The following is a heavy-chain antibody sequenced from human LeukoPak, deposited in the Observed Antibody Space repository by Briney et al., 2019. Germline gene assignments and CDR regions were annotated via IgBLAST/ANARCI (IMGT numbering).Heavy chain of an antibody. CDR1: GFTFSSYG. CDR3: ARDFGDYYDSSGYLDYGMDV. V-gene: IGHV3-33*01. Sequence: GRSLRLSCAASGFTFSSYGVHWVRQAPGKGLEWVAVIWYDGSNKYYADSVKGRFTISRDNSKNTLYLQMNSLRAEDTAVYYCARDFGDYYDSSGYLDYGMDVWGQGTTVTVSS. D-gene: IGHD3-22*01. CDR2: IWYDGSNK. J-gene: IGHJ6*02.